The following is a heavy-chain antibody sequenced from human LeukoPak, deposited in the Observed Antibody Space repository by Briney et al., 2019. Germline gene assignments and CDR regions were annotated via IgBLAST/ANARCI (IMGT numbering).Heavy chain of an antibody. V-gene: IGHV4-59*12. CDR1: GGSISSYY. J-gene: IGHJ4*02. CDR2: IYYSGST. D-gene: IGHD4-23*01. Sequence: SETLSLTCTVSGGSISSYYWSWIRQPPGKGLEWIGYIYYSGSTNYNPSLKSRVTISVDTSKNQFSLQLSSVTAADTAVYYCARVTTVLTVDYWGQGTLVTVSS. CDR3: ARVTTVLTVDY.